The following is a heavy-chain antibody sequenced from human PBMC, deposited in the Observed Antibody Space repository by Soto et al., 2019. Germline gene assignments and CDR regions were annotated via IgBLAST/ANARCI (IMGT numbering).Heavy chain of an antibody. J-gene: IGHJ6*02. V-gene: IGHV3-48*03. CDR3: ARDRYKPYYYGMDV. CDR1: GFTFSSYE. D-gene: IGHD2-2*02. CDR2: ISSSGSTI. Sequence: GWSLRLSCADYGFTFSSYEMNWVRQAPGKGLEWVSYISSSGSTIYYADSVKGRFTISRDNAKNSLYLQMNSLRAEDTAVYYCARDRYKPYYYGMDVWGQGTTVTVSS.